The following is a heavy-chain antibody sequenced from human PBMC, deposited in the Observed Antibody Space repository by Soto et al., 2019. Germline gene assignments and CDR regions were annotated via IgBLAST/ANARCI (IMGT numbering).Heavy chain of an antibody. J-gene: IGHJ4*02. CDR1: GFIFSSYA. D-gene: IGHD2-8*02. CDR2: ISGRGGTI. V-gene: IGHV3-23*01. Sequence: EVQLLESGGDLLQPGGSLRLSCAASGFIFSSYAMGWVRQAPGKGLEWVSAISGRGGTIYYADSVKGRFTISRDNSKNTLYLQMNTLRGQDSAVYYCTRGSASGAFDYWGQGALVTFSS. CDR3: TRGSASGAFDY.